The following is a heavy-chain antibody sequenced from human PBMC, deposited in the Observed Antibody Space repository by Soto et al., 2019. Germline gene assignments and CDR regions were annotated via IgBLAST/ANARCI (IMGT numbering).Heavy chain of an antibody. Sequence: SQTLSLTCTISGDSVSSNTAAWNWIRSSPSRGLEWLGRTYYRSNWRHDYAVSVKSRITVNPDTSKNHFSLQLNSVTPDDTAVYYCARGVAGSGFDLWGQGTLVTVSS. CDR1: GDSVSSNTAA. J-gene: IGHJ4*02. V-gene: IGHV6-1*01. D-gene: IGHD6-19*01. CDR2: TYYRSNWRH. CDR3: ARGVAGSGFDL.